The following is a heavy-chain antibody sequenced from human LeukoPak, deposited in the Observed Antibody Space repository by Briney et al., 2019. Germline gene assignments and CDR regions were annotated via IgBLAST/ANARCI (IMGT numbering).Heavy chain of an antibody. V-gene: IGHV1-69*05. CDR1: GGTFSSYA. D-gene: IGHD5-12*01. J-gene: IGHJ4*02. CDR3: ARERFSIRGYRYETFDY. CDR2: IIPIFGTA. Sequence: ASVKVSCKASGGTFSSYAISWVRQAPGQGLEWMGGIIPIFGTANYAQKFQGRVTMTRDTSISTAYMELSRLRSDDTAVYYCARERFSIRGYRYETFDYWGQGTLVTVSS.